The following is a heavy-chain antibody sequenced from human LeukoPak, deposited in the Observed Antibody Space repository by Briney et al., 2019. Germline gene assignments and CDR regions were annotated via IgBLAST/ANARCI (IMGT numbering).Heavy chain of an antibody. D-gene: IGHD5-12*01. Sequence: SETLSLTCTVPGGSISGYYWTWIRQPPGKGLEWVGYISCSRSTSSHPSVKSRVTISLDTSKNQFSLKLTSVTAADTAVYHCVRGYSGYPYYLDYWGQGTLVTPPS. J-gene: IGHJ4*02. CDR1: GGSISGYY. V-gene: IGHV4-59*08. CDR3: VRGYSGYPYYLDY. CDR2: ISCSRST.